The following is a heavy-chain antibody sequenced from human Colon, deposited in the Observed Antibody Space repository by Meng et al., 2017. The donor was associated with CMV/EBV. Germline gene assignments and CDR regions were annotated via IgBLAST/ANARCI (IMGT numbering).Heavy chain of an antibody. Sequence: ASVQVSCKASGYTFTSYGISWVRQAPGQGLEWMGWISAYNGNTNYAQKFQGRVTMTTDTSTSTAYMELRSLRTDDTAVYYCARDSEQWVLGLNYYYGMDVWGQGTTVTVSS. D-gene: IGHD6-19*01. J-gene: IGHJ6*02. CDR2: ISAYNGNT. CDR3: ARDSEQWVLGLNYYYGMDV. CDR1: GYTFTSYG. V-gene: IGHV1-18*01.